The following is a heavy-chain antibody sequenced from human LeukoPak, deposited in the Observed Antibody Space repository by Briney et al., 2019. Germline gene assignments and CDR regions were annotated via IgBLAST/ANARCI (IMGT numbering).Heavy chain of an antibody. CDR3: AKDGRQWLVLSWFDP. V-gene: IGHV3-21*01. Sequence: GGSLRLSCAASGFTFSSYSMNWVRQAPGKGLEWVSSISSSSSYIYYADSVKGRFTISRDNSKNTLYLQMNSLRAEDTAVYYCAKDGRQWLVLSWFDPWGQGTLVTVSS. CDR1: GFTFSSYS. CDR2: ISSSSSYI. D-gene: IGHD6-19*01. J-gene: IGHJ5*02.